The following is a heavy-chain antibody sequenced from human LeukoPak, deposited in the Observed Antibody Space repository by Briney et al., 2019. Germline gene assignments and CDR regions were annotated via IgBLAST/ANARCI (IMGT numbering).Heavy chain of an antibody. CDR1: GFTVSSNY. CDR3: AREGSIQVWSREFDP. D-gene: IGHD5-18*01. J-gene: IGHJ5*02. CDR2: IYSGGST. V-gene: IGHV3-53*01. Sequence: PGGSLRLSCAASGFTVSSNYMSWVRQAPGKGLEWVSVIYSGGSTYYADSVKGRFTISRDNSKNTLYLQMNSLRAEDTAVYYCAREGSIQVWSREFDPWGQGTLVTVSS.